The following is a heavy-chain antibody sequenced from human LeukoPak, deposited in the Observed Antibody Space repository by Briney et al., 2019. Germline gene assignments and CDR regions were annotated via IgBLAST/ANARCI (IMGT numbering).Heavy chain of an antibody. CDR3: ARGPSVAAHLDY. D-gene: IGHD5-12*01. CDR2: IYHHGAT. V-gene: IGHV4-4*02. Sequence: PSETLSLTCSISGGSIYSHSWWSCVRQPPGEGLEWFGEIYHHGATNYNPSLKSRVTLSVDKSKNQCSLELRSVTAADTAVYYCARGPSVAAHLDYWGQGTLVTVSS. J-gene: IGHJ4*02. CDR1: GGSIYSHSW.